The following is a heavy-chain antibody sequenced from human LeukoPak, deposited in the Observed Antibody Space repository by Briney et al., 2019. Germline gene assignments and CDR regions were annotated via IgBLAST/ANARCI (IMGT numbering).Heavy chain of an antibody. CDR2: INHSGST. CDR1: GGSFSGYY. Sequence: SETLSLTCAVYGGSFSGYYWSWIRQPPGKGLEWIGEINHSGSTNYNPSLKSRVTISVDTSKNQFSLKLSSVTAADTAVYYCARKIVDAFDIWGQGTMVTVSS. J-gene: IGHJ3*02. D-gene: IGHD2/OR15-2a*01. CDR3: ARKIVDAFDI. V-gene: IGHV4-34*01.